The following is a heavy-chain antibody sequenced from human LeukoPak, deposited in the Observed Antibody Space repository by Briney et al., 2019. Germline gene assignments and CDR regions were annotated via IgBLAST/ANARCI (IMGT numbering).Heavy chain of an antibody. D-gene: IGHD2-2*01. Sequence: PSETLSLTCAVYGGSFRGYFWSWLRQPPGKGLEWIGEINHSGSTNYNPSLKSRVTISVVTSKNQFSLKLSSVTAADTAVYYCARGDIVVGPARKGWFDPWGQGTLVTVSS. CDR2: INHSGST. V-gene: IGHV4-34*01. J-gene: IGHJ5*02. CDR3: ARGDIVVGPARKGWFDP. CDR1: GGSFRGYF.